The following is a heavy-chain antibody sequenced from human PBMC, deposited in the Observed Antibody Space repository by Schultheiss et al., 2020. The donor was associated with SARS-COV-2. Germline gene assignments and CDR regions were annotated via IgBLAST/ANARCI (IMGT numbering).Heavy chain of an antibody. D-gene: IGHD4-17*01. CDR3: AKDKGDYGDYDYFDY. J-gene: IGHJ4*02. CDR1: GFTFSSYS. Sequence: GGSLRLSCAASGFTFSSYSMNWVRQAPGKGLEWVAVISYDGSYKYYADSVKGRFTISRDNSKNTLYLQMNSLRAEDTAVYYCAKDKGDYGDYDYFDYWGQGTLVTVSS. V-gene: IGHV3-30*18. CDR2: ISYDGSYK.